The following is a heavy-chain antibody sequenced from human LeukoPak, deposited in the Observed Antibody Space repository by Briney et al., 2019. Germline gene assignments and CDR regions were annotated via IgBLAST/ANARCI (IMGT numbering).Heavy chain of an antibody. CDR2: MNTTGST. J-gene: IGHJ4*02. CDR1: GDSISIGSYY. CDR3: ARDWDY. V-gene: IGHV4-61*09. Sequence: SETLSLTCTVSGDSISIGSYYWSWIRQPAGKGLEWIEHMNTTGSTKYNPSLKSRVTISVDTSNNQFSLKLSSVTAADTAVYYCARDWDYWGQGTLVTVSS.